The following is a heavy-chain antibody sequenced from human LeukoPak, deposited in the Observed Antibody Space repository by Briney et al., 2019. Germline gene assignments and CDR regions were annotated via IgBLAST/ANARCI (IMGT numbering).Heavy chain of an antibody. Sequence: ASVKVSCKTSGYTFTNFDINWVRQATGQGLEWLGWMNPYTGKTGYAQKFQGRVTITADESTSTAYMELSSLRFEDTAVYYCARDQGDYDFWSGYYLQYYFDYWGQGTLVTVSS. CDR1: GYTFTNFD. D-gene: IGHD3-3*01. J-gene: IGHJ4*02. V-gene: IGHV1-8*03. CDR3: ARDQGDYDFWSGYYLQYYFDY. CDR2: MNPYTGKT.